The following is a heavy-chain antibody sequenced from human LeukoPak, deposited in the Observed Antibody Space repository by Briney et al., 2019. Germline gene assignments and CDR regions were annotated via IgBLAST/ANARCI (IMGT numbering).Heavy chain of an antibody. D-gene: IGHD6-13*01. V-gene: IGHV1-3*01. Sequence: ASVKVSCESSGYSFTSYAMHWVRQAPGQRLEWMGWINAGNGNTKHSQKFQGRVTITRDTSASTTYMELSSLRSEDTAVYYCARGDSSSWDFDYWGQGTLVTVSS. CDR2: INAGNGNT. J-gene: IGHJ4*02. CDR1: GYSFTSYA. CDR3: ARGDSSSWDFDY.